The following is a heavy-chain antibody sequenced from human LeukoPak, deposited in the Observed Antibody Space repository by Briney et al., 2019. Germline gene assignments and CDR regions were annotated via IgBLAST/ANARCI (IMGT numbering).Heavy chain of an antibody. Sequence: GASVKVSCKVSGYTLTELSMHWVRQAPGKGLEWMGGFDPEDGETIYAQKFQGRVTMAEDTSTDTAYMELSSLRSEDTAVYYCATWDSYDILTGYYPRNFDYWGQGTLVTVSS. J-gene: IGHJ4*02. V-gene: IGHV1-24*01. D-gene: IGHD3-9*01. CDR3: ATWDSYDILTGYYPRNFDY. CDR2: FDPEDGET. CDR1: GYTLTELS.